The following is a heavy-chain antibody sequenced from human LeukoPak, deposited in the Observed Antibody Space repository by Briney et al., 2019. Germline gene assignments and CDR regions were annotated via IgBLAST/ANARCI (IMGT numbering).Heavy chain of an antibody. CDR1: GDSISSGSYF. CDR3: ARFAYDFWNGQPFDS. J-gene: IGHJ5*01. D-gene: IGHD3-3*01. Sequence: SETLSLTCSVSGDSISSGSYFWGWVRQPPGKGLEWIGSIYYSGITYYNPSLKSRVAMSVDTSKTQFSLNLSSVTAADTAVYYCARFAYDFWNGQPFDSWGQGTLVIVSS. CDR2: IYYSGIT. V-gene: IGHV4-39*01.